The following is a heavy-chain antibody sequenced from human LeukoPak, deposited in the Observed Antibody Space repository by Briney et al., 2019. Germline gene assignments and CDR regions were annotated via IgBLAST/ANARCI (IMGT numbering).Heavy chain of an antibody. CDR2: IYYSGST. Sequence: SETLSLTCTVSGGSISSYYWSWIRQPPGKGLEWIGYIYYSGSTNYNPSLKSRVTISVDTSKNQFSLKLSSVTAADTAVYYCARGSGQLGDGAFDIWGQGTMVTVSS. J-gene: IGHJ3*02. CDR1: GGSISSYY. D-gene: IGHD7-27*01. V-gene: IGHV4-59*01. CDR3: ARGSGQLGDGAFDI.